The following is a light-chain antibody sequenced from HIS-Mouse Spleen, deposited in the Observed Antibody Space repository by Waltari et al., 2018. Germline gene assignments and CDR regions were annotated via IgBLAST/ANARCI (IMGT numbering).Light chain of an antibody. CDR1: SSDVGCYNY. CDR3: SSYTSSSFNVV. Sequence: QSALTQPASVSGSPGQSITLSCTGTSSDVGCYNYVSWYQQHPGKAPKLMIYDVSNRPSGVSNRFSGSKSGNTASLTISGLQAEDEADYYCSSYTSSSFNVVFGGGTKLTVL. CDR2: DVS. J-gene: IGLJ2*01. V-gene: IGLV2-14*03.